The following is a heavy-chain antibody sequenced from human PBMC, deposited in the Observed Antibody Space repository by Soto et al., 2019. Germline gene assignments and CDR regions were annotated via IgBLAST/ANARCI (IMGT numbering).Heavy chain of an antibody. Sequence: GGSLRLSCAASGFTFSSYSMNWVRQAPGKGLEWVSSISSSSSYIYYADSVKGRFTISRDNAKNSLYLQMNSLRAEDTAVYYCARGSSAAMGTYYYYYGMDGWGQGTTVTVSS. CDR1: GFTFSSYS. CDR3: ARGSSAAMGTYYYYYGMDG. J-gene: IGHJ6*02. CDR2: ISSSSSYI. V-gene: IGHV3-21*01. D-gene: IGHD2-2*01.